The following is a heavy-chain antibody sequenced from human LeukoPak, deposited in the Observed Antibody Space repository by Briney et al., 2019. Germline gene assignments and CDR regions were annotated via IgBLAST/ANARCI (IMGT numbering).Heavy chain of an antibody. Sequence: GWSLRPSGAAAGFTVSSNYMCGVRHAPGKGLEWVSVIYSGGSTYYADSVKGRFTISRDNSKNTVNLQMNSLRPEDTAVYYCARDSPSSGFDYWGQGTQVTVSS. J-gene: IGHJ4*02. D-gene: IGHD3-10*01. V-gene: IGHV3-53*01. CDR1: GFTVSSNY. CDR2: IYSGGST. CDR3: ARDSPSSGFDY.